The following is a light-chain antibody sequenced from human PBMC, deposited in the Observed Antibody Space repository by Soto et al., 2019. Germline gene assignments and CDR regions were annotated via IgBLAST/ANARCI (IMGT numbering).Light chain of an antibody. CDR2: DTS. V-gene: IGKV3-11*01. CDR1: QSVSNNY. CDR3: QQRSNWPPIT. Sequence: EIVLTQSPGTLSLSPGERATLSGRASQSVSNNYLAWYQQQPGQAPRLLIYDTSNRATGVPARFSGSGSGTDFTLTISSLEPEDFAVYYCQQRSNWPPITFGQGTRLEIK. J-gene: IGKJ5*01.